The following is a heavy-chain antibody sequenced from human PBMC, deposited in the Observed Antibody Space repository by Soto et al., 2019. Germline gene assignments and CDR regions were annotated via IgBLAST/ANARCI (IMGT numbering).Heavy chain of an antibody. CDR2: ISGSGGST. D-gene: IGHD3-10*01. J-gene: IGHJ4*02. Sequence: EVQVLESGGGLVQPGGSLRLSCAASGFNFDNYVMSWVRQAPGKGLEWVSTISGSGGSTYYAESLKGRFTISRDNSKNTLELQINSLRAEDTAVYYCAKGSSGGDLPFDYWGRGTLVTVSS. CDR1: GFNFDNYV. V-gene: IGHV3-23*01. CDR3: AKGSSGGDLPFDY.